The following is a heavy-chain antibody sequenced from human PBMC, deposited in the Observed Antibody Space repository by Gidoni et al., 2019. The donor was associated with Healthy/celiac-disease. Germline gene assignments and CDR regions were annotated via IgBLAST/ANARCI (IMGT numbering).Heavy chain of an antibody. CDR3: AKELGSSSVN. CDR1: GFPFSSYA. J-gene: IGHJ4*02. V-gene: IGHV3-23*01. Sequence: ELPLLESGGGLVQPGGSMRLSCAASGFPFSSYALSWVRQSPGKGLEWVLAISGSGGSTYYADSVKGRFTISRDNSKNTLYLQMNRLRAEDTAVYYCAKELGSSSVNWGQGTLVTVSS. CDR2: ISGSGGST.